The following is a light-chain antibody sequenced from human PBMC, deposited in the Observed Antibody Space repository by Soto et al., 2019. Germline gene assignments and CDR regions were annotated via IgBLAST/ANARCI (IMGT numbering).Light chain of an antibody. CDR3: QQRGNWRRVT. CDR1: QSVGLY. V-gene: IGKV3-11*01. Sequence: EIVLTQSPATVSLSPGERATLSCRASQSVGLYLAWYQQKPGQAPRLLIYDASTRATGIPARFSGSGSGTDFTLTISSLEPEDVAIYYCQQRGNWRRVTFGGGTKVEIK. CDR2: DAS. J-gene: IGKJ4*01.